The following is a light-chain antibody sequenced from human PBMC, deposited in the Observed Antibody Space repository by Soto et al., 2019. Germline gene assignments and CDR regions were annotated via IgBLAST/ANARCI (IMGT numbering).Light chain of an antibody. CDR2: DVS. V-gene: IGLV2-14*01. Sequence: HSVLTQPASVSGSPGQSITISCTGTSSDVGGYNYVSWYQQHPGKAPKFMIYDVSNRPSGVSNRFSGSKSGNTASLTISGLQAEDEADYYCGSYTTSNPPQIVFGTGTKVTVL. CDR1: SSDVGGYNY. CDR3: GSYTTSNPPQIV. J-gene: IGLJ1*01.